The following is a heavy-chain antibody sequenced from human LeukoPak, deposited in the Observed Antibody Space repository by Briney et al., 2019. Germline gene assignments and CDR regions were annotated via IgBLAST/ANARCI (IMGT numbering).Heavy chain of an antibody. CDR2: INPSGGST. D-gene: IGHD6-19*01. CDR1: GYTFNIYY. V-gene: IGHV1-46*02. CDR3: ARVPGSGRYYFDF. Sequence: ASVKVSCKASGYTFNIYYIHWVRQAPGQGLEWMGMINPSGGSTRYAQKFQGRVTMTRDTSASTVYMELSSLRSEDTAVYYCARVPGSGRYYFDFWGQGTLVTVSS. J-gene: IGHJ4*02.